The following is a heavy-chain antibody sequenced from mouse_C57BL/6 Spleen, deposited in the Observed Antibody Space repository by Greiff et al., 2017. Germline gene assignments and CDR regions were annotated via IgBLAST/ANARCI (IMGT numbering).Heavy chain of an antibody. V-gene: IGHV1-64*01. CDR1: GYTFTSYW. Sequence: QVQLKQPGAELVKPGASVKLSCKASGYTFTSYWMHWVKQRPGQGLEWIGMIHPNSGSTNYNEKFKSKATLTVDKSSSTAYMQLSSLTSEDSAVYYCARDEDSSGSGAYWGQGTLVTVSA. D-gene: IGHD3-2*02. CDR3: ARDEDSSGSGAY. CDR2: IHPNSGST. J-gene: IGHJ3*01.